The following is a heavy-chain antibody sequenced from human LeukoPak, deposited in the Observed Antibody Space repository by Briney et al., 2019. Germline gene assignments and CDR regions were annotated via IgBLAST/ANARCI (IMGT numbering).Heavy chain of an antibody. D-gene: IGHD6-19*01. CDR3: TKFSYSSGWHFDY. V-gene: IGHV3-15*01. J-gene: IGHJ4*02. CDR2: IKSKTYGETT. CDR1: GFTFSNAW. Sequence: GSLRLSCAGSGFTFSNAWMSWVRQAPREGLEWVGRIKSKTYGETTDYAAPVKGKFTISRDDSKNTLYLQMNSLRTEDTAVYYCTKFSYSSGWHFDYWGQGTLVTVSS.